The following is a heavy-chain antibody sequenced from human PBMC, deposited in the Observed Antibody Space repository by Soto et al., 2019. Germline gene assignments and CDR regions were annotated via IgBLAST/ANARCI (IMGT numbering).Heavy chain of an antibody. CDR2: INAGNGNT. V-gene: IGHV1-3*01. J-gene: IGHJ6*02. CDR3: ARDDYGDYYGFLTYGMDV. Sequence: ASVKVSCKASGYTFTSYAMHWVRQAPGQRLEWMGWINAGNGNTKYSQKFQGRVTITRDTSASTAYMELSSLRSEDTAVYYCARDDYGDYYGFLTYGMDVWGQGTTVTVSS. D-gene: IGHD4-17*01. CDR1: GYTFTSYA.